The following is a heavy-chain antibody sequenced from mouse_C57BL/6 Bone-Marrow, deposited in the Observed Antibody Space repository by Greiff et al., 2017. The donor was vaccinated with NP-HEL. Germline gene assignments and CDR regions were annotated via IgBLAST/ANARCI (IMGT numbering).Heavy chain of an antibody. J-gene: IGHJ3*01. Sequence: QVHVKQSGAELVKPGASVKLSCKASGYTFTEYTIHWVKQRSGQGLEWIGWFYPGSGSIKYNEKFKDKATLTADKSSSTVYMELSRLTSEDSAVYFCARHEWRFAWFAYWGQGTLVTVSA. CDR2: FYPGSGSI. CDR1: GYTFTEYT. V-gene: IGHV1-62-2*01. CDR3: ARHEWRFAWFAY.